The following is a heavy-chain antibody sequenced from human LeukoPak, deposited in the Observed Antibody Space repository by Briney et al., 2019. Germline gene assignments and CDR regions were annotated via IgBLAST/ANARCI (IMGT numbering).Heavy chain of an antibody. V-gene: IGHV3-53*01. D-gene: IGHD3-22*01. CDR1: GFTVSNSY. J-gene: IGHJ4*02. CDR3: ARRGNSGYSLDY. CDR2: IYSGGST. Sequence: PGGSLRLSCAASGFTVSNSYMSWVRQAPGKGLEWVSVIYSGGSTYYADSVRGRFTISRGNSKNTLYLERNSLRAEDTAMYYCARRGNSGYSLDYWGQGTLVTVSS.